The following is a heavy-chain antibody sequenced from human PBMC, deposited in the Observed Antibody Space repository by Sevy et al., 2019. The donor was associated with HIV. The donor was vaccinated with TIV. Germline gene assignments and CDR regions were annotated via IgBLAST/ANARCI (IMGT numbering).Heavy chain of an antibody. D-gene: IGHD6-19*01. J-gene: IGHJ4*02. CDR2: LSYDGGAQ. CDR1: GFSVSSHA. CDR3: TRDAGYSVGWYPSNY. Sequence: GGSLRLSCAASGFSVSSHAMHWVRQAPGKGLEWVALLSYDGGAQYYADSVKGRFSISRDNSKTILYLQMNSLRPADTALYYCTRDAGYSVGWYPSNYWGQGTLVTVSS. V-gene: IGHV3-30*04.